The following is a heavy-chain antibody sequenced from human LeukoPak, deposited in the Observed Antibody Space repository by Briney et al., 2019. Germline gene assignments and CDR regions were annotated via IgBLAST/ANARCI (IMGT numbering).Heavy chain of an antibody. Sequence: SETLSLTCAVYGGSFSGYYWSWIRQPPGQGLEWIGEINHSGSTNYNPSLKSRVTISVDTSKNQFSLKLSSVTAADMAVYYCARGRQDVTMIVVVMTAVSYYLDVWGKGTTVTVS. J-gene: IGHJ6*03. CDR3: ARGRQDVTMIVVVMTAVSYYLDV. D-gene: IGHD3-22*01. CDR2: INHSGST. V-gene: IGHV4-34*01. CDR1: GGSFSGYY.